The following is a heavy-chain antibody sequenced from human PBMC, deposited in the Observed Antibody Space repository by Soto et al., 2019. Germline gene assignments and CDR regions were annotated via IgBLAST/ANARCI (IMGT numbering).Heavy chain of an antibody. CDR1: GGSISSSSYY. CDR2: IYYSGST. D-gene: IGHD3-10*01. Sequence: SETLSLTCTVSGGSISSSSYYWGWIRQPPGKGLEWIGSIYYSGSTYYNPSLKRRVTISVNTSKNQFSLKLSSVTAADTAVYYCARHLYYYGSGSYYYYYYGMDVWGQGTTVTVSS. J-gene: IGHJ6*02. CDR3: ARHLYYYGSGSYYYYYYGMDV. V-gene: IGHV4-39*01.